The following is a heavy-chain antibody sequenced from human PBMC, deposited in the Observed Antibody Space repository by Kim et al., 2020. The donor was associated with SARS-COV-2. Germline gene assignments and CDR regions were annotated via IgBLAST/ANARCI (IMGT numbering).Heavy chain of an antibody. D-gene: IGHD3-22*01. V-gene: IGHV6-1*01. Sequence: VSVKSRITINPDTSKNQFSLQLNSVTPEDTAVYYCARAVEGWLPKEYFDYWGQGTLVTVSS. J-gene: IGHJ4*02. CDR3: ARAVEGWLPKEYFDY.